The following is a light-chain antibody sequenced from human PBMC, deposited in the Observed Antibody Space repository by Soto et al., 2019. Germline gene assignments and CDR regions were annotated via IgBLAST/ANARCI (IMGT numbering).Light chain of an antibody. CDR2: KAS. CDR3: QQYNSYPYT. J-gene: IGKJ2*01. V-gene: IGKV1-5*03. Sequence: DIQMTQSPSTLSASVGDRVTITCRASQSISTWLAWYQQKPGKAPNLLMSKASSLESGVPSRFSGSGSGTEFTLTISSLHPDDFATYYCQQYNSYPYTFGRGTKLEIK. CDR1: QSISTW.